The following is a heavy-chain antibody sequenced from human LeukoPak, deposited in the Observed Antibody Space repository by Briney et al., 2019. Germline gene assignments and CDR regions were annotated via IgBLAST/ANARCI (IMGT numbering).Heavy chain of an antibody. D-gene: IGHD3-10*01. V-gene: IGHV4-39*01. J-gene: IGHJ4*02. CDR1: GGSISSSSYY. CDR2: IYYSGST. Sequence: PSETLSLTCTVSGGSISSSSYYWGWIRQPPGKGLEWIGSIYYSGSTYYNPSLKSRVTISVDTSKNQFSLKLSSVTAADTAVYYCARFGPAVKVFDYWGQGTLVIVSS. CDR3: ARFGPAVKVFDY.